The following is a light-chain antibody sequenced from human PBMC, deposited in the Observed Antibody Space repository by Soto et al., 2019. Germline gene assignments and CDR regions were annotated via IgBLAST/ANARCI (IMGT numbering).Light chain of an antibody. Sequence: DVVMTQSPLSLPITLGQPASISCRSSQSLVSSDGNTFLNWFHQRPGQSPRRLIYKVSNRDSGVPDRFSGSGSGTDITLKISRVEAEDVGVYYCMQGTHWPRTFGQGTKVDIK. V-gene: IGKV2-30*01. CDR1: QSLVSSDGNTF. CDR2: KVS. J-gene: IGKJ1*01. CDR3: MQGTHWPRT.